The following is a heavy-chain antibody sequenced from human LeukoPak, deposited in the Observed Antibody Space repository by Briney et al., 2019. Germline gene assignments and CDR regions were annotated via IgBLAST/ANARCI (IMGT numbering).Heavy chain of an antibody. CDR3: AKDITYCSGGSCYSSSRAFDI. CDR2: ISGSGGST. D-gene: IGHD2-15*01. V-gene: IGHV3-23*01. J-gene: IGHJ3*02. Sequence: PGGSLRLSCAASGFTFSSYAMSWVRQAPGKGLEWVSAISGSGGSTYYADSVKGRFTISRDNSKNTLYLQMNSLRAEDTAVYYCAKDITYCSGGSCYSSSRAFDIWGQGIMVTVSS. CDR1: GFTFSSYA.